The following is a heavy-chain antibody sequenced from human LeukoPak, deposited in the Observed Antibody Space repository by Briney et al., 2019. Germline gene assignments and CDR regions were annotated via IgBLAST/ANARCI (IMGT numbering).Heavy chain of an antibody. CDR2: ISSSSSYI. Sequence: PGGSLRLSCAASGFIFSSYSMNWVRQAPGKGLEWASSISSSSSYIYYADSVKGRFTISRDNAKNSLYLQMNSLRAEDTAVYYCARSVVVVAACFDYWGQGTLVTVSS. CDR3: ARSVVVVAACFDY. D-gene: IGHD2-15*01. J-gene: IGHJ4*02. V-gene: IGHV3-21*01. CDR1: GFIFSSYS.